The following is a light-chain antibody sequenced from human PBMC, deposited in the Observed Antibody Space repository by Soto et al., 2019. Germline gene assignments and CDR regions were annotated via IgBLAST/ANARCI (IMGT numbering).Light chain of an antibody. V-gene: IGLV2-14*01. CDR1: SSDVGGYNY. CDR3: SSYTNSSPFV. Sequence: QSALTQPASVSGSPGQSITISCTGTSSDVGGYNYVSWYQQHPGKAPKLMIYDVSNWPSGVSNRFSGSKSGNTASLTISGLQAEDEADYYCSSYTNSSPFVFGTGTKV. J-gene: IGLJ1*01. CDR2: DVS.